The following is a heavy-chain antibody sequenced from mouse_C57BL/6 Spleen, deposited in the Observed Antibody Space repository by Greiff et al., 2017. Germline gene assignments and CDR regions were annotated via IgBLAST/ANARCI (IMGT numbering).Heavy chain of an antibody. Sequence: DVQLVESGGDLVKPGGSLKLSCAASGFTFSSYGMSWVRQTPDKRLEWVATISSGGSYTYYPDSVKGRFTISRDNAKNTLYLQMSSLKSEDTAMYYCARRTYYYGSSFDYWGQGTTLTVSS. CDR2: ISSGGSYT. CDR1: GFTFSSYG. V-gene: IGHV5-6*01. CDR3: ARRTYYYGSSFDY. D-gene: IGHD1-1*01. J-gene: IGHJ2*01.